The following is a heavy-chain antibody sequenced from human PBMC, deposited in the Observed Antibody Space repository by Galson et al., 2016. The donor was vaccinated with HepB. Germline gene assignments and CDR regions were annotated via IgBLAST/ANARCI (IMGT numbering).Heavy chain of an antibody. D-gene: IGHD3-16*01. Sequence: SVPVSCKASGSTFLRYGIHWVRQAPGQRLEWMGSINAGNGDTKSSRKFQGRVTIARDTSASTAFMELTGLSSEDTAVYDCARADSSYDSVGGSERAARGFDSGGQGTMV. CDR3: ARADSSYDSVGGSERAARGFDS. CDR1: GSTFLRYG. J-gene: IGHJ3*02. CDR2: INAGNGDT. V-gene: IGHV1-3*01.